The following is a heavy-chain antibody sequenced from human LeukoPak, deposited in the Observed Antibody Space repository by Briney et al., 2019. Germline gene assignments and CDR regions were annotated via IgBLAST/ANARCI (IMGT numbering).Heavy chain of an antibody. CDR3: ALLGYSSGSNFDY. Sequence: GGSLRLSCAASGFTFSSYSMNWVRQAPGRRLKWVSSISSSSSYIYYANSVNGRFTISRDDAKNSLYLQMNSLRADDTAVYYGALLGYSSGSNFDYWGQGTLVTVSS. CDR1: GFTFSSYS. CDR2: ISSSSSYI. D-gene: IGHD6-19*01. V-gene: IGHV3-21*01. J-gene: IGHJ4*02.